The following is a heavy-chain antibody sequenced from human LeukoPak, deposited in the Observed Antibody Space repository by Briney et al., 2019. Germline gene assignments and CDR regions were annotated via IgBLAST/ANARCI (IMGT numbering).Heavy chain of an antibody. CDR1: GGSFSGYY. CDR2: INHSGST. J-gene: IGHJ5*02. D-gene: IGHD3-10*01. CDR3: ARGERMVRGGGAGRTDWFDP. V-gene: IGHV4-34*01. Sequence: SETLSLTCAVYGGSFSGYYWSWIRQPPGKGLEWIGEINHSGSTNYNPSLKSRVTISVDTSKNQFSLKLSSVTAADTAVYYCARGERMVRGGGAGRTDWFDPWGQGTLVTVPS.